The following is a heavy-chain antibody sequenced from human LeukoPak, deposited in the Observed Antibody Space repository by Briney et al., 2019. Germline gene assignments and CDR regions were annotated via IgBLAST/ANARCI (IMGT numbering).Heavy chain of an antibody. J-gene: IGHJ4*02. CDR2: ISAYNGNT. CDR1: GYTFTSYG. CDR3: AAITRPNYGDYGDY. D-gene: IGHD4-17*01. V-gene: IGHV1-18*01. Sequence: ASVKVSCKASGYTFTSYGISWVRQAPGQGLEWMGWISAYNGNTNYAQKFQEGVTITRDMSTSTAYMELSSLRSEDTAVYYCAAITRPNYGDYGDYWGQGTLVTVSS.